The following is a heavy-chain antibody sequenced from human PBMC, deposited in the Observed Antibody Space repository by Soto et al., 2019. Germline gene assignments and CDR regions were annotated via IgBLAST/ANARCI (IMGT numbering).Heavy chain of an antibody. D-gene: IGHD3-16*01. CDR3: ARRGSPYYGYNDDDAFDI. J-gene: IGHJ3*02. CDR2: IYYSGST. CDR1: GGSISSSSYY. Sequence: LLQASETLSLTCTVSGGSISSSSYYWGWIRQPPGKGLEWIGSIYYSGSTYYNPSLKSRVTISVDTSKNQFSLKLSSVTAADTAVYYCARRGSPYYGYNDDDAFDIWGQGTMVTVSS. V-gene: IGHV4-39*01.